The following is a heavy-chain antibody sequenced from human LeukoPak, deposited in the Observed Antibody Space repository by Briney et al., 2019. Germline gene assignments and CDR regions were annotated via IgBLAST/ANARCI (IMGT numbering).Heavy chain of an antibody. D-gene: IGHD4-23*01. J-gene: IGHJ5*02. Sequence: ASVKLSCKASGYTFTSYDINWVRQATGPAPEWMGWMIPNSGNTGYAQKFQGRVTMTRNTSISTAYLELSSLTSEDTAVYYCARGPNKYDGGNSGSAWFDPWGQGSLVTVSS. CDR1: GYTFTSYD. V-gene: IGHV1-8*01. CDR2: MIPNSGNT. CDR3: ARGPNKYDGGNSGSAWFDP.